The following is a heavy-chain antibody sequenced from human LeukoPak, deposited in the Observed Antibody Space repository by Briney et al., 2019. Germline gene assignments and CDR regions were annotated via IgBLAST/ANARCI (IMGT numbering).Heavy chain of an antibody. Sequence: GASVKVSCKASGGTFTSYGISWVRQAPGQGLEWMGWISAYNGNTNYAQKLQGRVTMTTDTSTSTAYMELRSLRSDDTAVYYCARSAGYYYDSSGYREGDYWGQGTLVTVSS. CDR3: ARSAGYYYDSSGYREGDY. J-gene: IGHJ4*02. D-gene: IGHD3-22*01. V-gene: IGHV1-18*01. CDR2: ISAYNGNT. CDR1: GGTFTSYG.